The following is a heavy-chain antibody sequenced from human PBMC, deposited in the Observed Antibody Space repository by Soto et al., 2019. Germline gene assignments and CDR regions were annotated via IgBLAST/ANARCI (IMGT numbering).Heavy chain of an antibody. V-gene: IGHV1-69*06. CDR2: IIPIFGEP. CDR3: ARAGPVSGNHAFDI. Sequence: QVQLVQSGAEVKKPGSSVKVSCKASGGSFSSYAISWVRQAPVQGLEWMGGIIPIFGEPTYAQKFQGRVTIIADKSTSTAYMELSSLRSEDTALYYCARAGPVSGNHAFDIWGQGTLVTVSS. J-gene: IGHJ3*02. CDR1: GGSFSSYA. D-gene: IGHD6-19*01.